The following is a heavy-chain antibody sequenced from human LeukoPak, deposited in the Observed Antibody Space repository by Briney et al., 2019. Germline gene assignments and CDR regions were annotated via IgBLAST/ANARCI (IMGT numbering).Heavy chain of an antibody. V-gene: IGHV3-74*01. J-gene: IGHJ3*02. CDR3: ARGGSGCFGI. CDR2: VHKDGIST. CDR1: GFTFSSFW. Sequence: GGSLRLSCAASGFTFSSFWMHWVRQAPGKGLVWVSHVHKDGISTSYTDSVKGRFTISRDNAKNTVDLQMNSLRAEDTGVYYCARGGSGCFGIWGQGTMVTVSS. D-gene: IGHD1-26*01.